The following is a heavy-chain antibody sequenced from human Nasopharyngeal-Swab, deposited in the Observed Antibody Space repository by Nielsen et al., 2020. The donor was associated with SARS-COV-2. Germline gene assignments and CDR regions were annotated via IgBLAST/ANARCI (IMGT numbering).Heavy chain of an antibody. Sequence: GESLKISCVASGVIFSKYWMHWVRQAPGKGLVWVSRVNQDGSRTDYADSVKGRFTISRDNSKNTLDLQMNSLRAEDTAVYYCAREELLNSYDAFDVWGQGTMVTVSS. V-gene: IGHV3-74*01. CDR2: VNQDGSRT. CDR3: AREELLNSYDAFDV. CDR1: GVIFSKYW. D-gene: IGHD2-15*01. J-gene: IGHJ3*01.